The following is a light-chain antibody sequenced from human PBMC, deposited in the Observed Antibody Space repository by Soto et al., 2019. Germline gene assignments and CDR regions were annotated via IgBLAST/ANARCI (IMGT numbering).Light chain of an antibody. V-gene: IGKV3-15*01. CDR3: QQYDDWPPL. Sequence: ETVMTQSPATLSVSPGERATLSCRASQSVGRNLAWYQQKPGQAPRLLIHSASTRATGIPARFSGSGSGTEFTLTISSLQSEDFAVYYCQQYDDWPPLFGPGTKVDIK. CDR2: SAS. CDR1: QSVGRN. J-gene: IGKJ3*01.